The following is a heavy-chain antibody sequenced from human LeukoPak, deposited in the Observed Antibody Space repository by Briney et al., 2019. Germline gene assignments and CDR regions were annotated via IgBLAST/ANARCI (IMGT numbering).Heavy chain of an antibody. CDR3: TTGHYFDY. CDR2: IKSKTDSGTT. J-gene: IGHJ4*02. CDR1: GFTFSNAW. V-gene: IGHV3-15*01. Sequence: PGGSLRLSCAASGFTFSNAWMSWVRQAPGKGLEWVGCIKSKTDSGTTDYAAPVKGRFTISRGDSKNTLYLQVNNLKTEDTAVYYCTTGHYFDYWGQGTLVTVSS.